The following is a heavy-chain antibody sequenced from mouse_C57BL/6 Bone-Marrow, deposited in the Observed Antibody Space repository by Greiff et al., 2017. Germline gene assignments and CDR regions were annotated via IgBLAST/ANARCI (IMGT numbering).Heavy chain of an antibody. CDR2: IYPSSGNT. J-gene: IGHJ2*01. D-gene: IGHD3-3*01. V-gene: IGHV1-81*01. Sequence: QVQLQQSGAELARPGASVQLSCKASGYTFTSYGISWVKQRTGQGLEWIGEIYPSSGNTNYHQKFKGKATLTADTSSSTAYMKLLSLASADSAVYYSARSCSFTAVLGLDYWGQGTTLTVSS. CDR1: GYTFTSYG. CDR3: ARSCSFTAVLGLDY.